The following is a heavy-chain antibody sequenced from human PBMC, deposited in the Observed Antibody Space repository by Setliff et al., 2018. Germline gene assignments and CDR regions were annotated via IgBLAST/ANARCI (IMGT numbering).Heavy chain of an antibody. Sequence: SVKVSCKASGATFSSYGISWVRQAPGQGLEWMGGTIPMFGTTEYAQKFQGRLTIIADESTNTAFMQLSSLRSDDTAVYYCVREGVDRRSSTDYRYYMDVWGKGTTVTVSS. J-gene: IGHJ6*03. CDR3: VREGVDRRSSTDYRYYMDV. CDR2: TIPMFGTT. V-gene: IGHV1-69*13. D-gene: IGHD6-6*01. CDR1: GATFSSYG.